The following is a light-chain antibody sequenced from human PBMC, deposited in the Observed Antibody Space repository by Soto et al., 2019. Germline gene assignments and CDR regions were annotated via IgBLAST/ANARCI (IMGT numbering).Light chain of an antibody. CDR2: DAS. J-gene: IGKJ1*01. Sequence: IVLTQSPGTLSLSPGERATLSCRASQSVRSNLAWYQQKPGQAPRLLMYDASTRATGIPARFSGSGSGTEFTLTISSLQSEDFAVYYCQQYNNWPPWTFGQGTKVDIK. V-gene: IGKV3-15*01. CDR1: QSVRSN. CDR3: QQYNNWPPWT.